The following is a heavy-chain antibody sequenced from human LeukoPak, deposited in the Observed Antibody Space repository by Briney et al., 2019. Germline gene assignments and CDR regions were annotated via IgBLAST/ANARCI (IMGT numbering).Heavy chain of an antibody. CDR1: GGSFSGYY. D-gene: IGHD1-14*01. CDR3: ARRSRSHHRNWFDP. CDR2: INHSGST. J-gene: IGHJ5*02. V-gene: IGHV4-34*01. Sequence: SETLSLTCAVYGGSFSGYYWSWIRQPPGKGLEWIGEINHSGSTNYNPSLKSRVTISVDTSKNQFSLKLSSVTAADTAVYYRARRSRSHHRNWFDPWGQGTLVTVSS.